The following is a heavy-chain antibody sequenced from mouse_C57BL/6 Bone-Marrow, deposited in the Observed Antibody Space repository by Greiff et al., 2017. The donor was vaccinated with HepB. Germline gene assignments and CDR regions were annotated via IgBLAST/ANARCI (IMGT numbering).Heavy chain of an antibody. CDR3: ARIALVYYYGSSYVFAY. CDR2: IWWDDDK. V-gene: IGHV8-8*01. CDR1: GFSLSTFGMG. Sequence: QVTLKVSGPGILQPSQTLSLTCSFSGFSLSTFGMGVGWIRQPSGKGLEWLAHIWWDDDKYYNPALKSRLTISKDTSKNQVFLKIATVDTADTATYYCARIALVYYYGSSYVFAYWGQGTLVTVSA. D-gene: IGHD1-1*01. J-gene: IGHJ3*01.